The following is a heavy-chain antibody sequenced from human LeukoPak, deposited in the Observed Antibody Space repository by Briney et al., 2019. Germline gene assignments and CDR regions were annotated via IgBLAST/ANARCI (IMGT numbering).Heavy chain of an antibody. CDR3: GRFGSGVVDGFAP. V-gene: IGHV3-11*03. J-gene: IGHJ5*02. CDR2: ISSSSSYT. D-gene: IGHD3-10*01. CDR1: GFTFSDYY. Sequence: KSGGSLRLSCAASGFTFSDYYMSWIRQAPGKGLEWVSYISSSSSYTNYADSVKGRFTISRDNAKNSLYLQMNSLRAEDTAVYYWGRFGSGVVDGFAPWGQGTLVSVS.